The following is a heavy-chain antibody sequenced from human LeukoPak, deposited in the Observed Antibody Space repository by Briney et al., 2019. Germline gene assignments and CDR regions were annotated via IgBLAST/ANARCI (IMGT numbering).Heavy chain of an antibody. Sequence: SVKVSCKASGGTFNNYAISWVRQAPEQGLEWAGGIIPIFGTTKYEQKFQGRVTITADESTRTAYMELSSLRSEDTAVYYCASQDIVVVPAAPPYYYYPLDVWGQGTTVTVSS. J-gene: IGHJ6*02. V-gene: IGHV1-69*13. CDR2: IIPIFGTT. D-gene: IGHD2-2*01. CDR1: GGTFNNYA. CDR3: ASQDIVVVPAAPPYYYYPLDV.